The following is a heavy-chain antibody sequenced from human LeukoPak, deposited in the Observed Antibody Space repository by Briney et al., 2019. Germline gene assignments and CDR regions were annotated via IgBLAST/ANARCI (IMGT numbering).Heavy chain of an antibody. CDR2: ISYSGST. V-gene: IGHV4-59*01. Sequence: PSETLSLTCSFSGGSITGYYWSWIRQPPGKGLEWIGYISYSGSTNYNPSLKSRVTISVDTSKNQFSLKLSSVTAADTAVYYCARGSYDSSGYYMDWFDPWGQGTLVTVSS. CDR3: ARGSYDSSGYYMDWFDP. J-gene: IGHJ5*02. CDR1: GGSITGYY. D-gene: IGHD3-22*01.